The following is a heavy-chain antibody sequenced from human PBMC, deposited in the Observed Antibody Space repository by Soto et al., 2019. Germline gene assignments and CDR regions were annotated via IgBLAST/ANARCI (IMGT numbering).Heavy chain of an antibody. CDR1: GFTFSSYG. CDR3: ARDLGLTMVRGVIAY. Sequence: GGSLRLSCAASGFTFSSYGMHWVRQAPGKGLEWVAVIWYDGSNKYYADSVKGRFTISRDNSKNTLYLQMNSLRAEDTAVYYCARDLGLTMVRGVIAYWGQGTLVTVSS. D-gene: IGHD3-10*01. CDR2: IWYDGSNK. J-gene: IGHJ4*02. V-gene: IGHV3-33*01.